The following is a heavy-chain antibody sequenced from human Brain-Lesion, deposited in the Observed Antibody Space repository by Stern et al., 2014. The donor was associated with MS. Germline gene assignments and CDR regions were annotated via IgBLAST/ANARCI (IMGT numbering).Heavy chain of an antibody. Sequence: VQLVDSGGGLVTRGGSLRLSCAASGFSLSPSSVSWVRQAPGKVLEWVSSISSTTTYIYYVDSVKGRFTISRDNAKNSVFLQMNGLGADDTAVYYCARGYGDAYYRGLDVWGQGTTVTVSS. J-gene: IGHJ6*02. CDR3: ARGYGDAYYRGLDV. CDR2: ISSTTTYI. D-gene: IGHD4-17*01. CDR1: GFSLSPSS. V-gene: IGHV3-21*01.